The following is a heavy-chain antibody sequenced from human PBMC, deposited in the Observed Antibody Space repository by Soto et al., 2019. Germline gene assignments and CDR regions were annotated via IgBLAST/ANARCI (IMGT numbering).Heavy chain of an antibody. V-gene: IGHV1-18*01. Sequence: QVQLVQSGAEVKKPGASVKVSCKASGYTFTSYGISWVRQAPGQGLEWMGWISAYNGNTNYAQKLQCRVTMTTDTSTSTAYMELRSLRSDDTAVYYCARVKTGYCSGGSCSASGYYFDYWGQGTLVTVSS. CDR1: GYTFTSYG. D-gene: IGHD2-15*01. CDR2: ISAYNGNT. J-gene: IGHJ4*02. CDR3: ARVKTGYCSGGSCSASGYYFDY.